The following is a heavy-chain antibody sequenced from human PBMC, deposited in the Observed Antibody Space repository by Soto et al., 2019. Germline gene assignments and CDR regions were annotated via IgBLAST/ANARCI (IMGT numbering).Heavy chain of an antibody. CDR3: ACSSSWYTKNYFDY. J-gene: IGHJ4*02. Sequence: GGSLRLSCAASGFTFGSHWMSWIRQAPGKGPEWVANIKQDGSEKCYVDSVKGRFTISRDNAKNSLYLQMNSLRAEDTAVYYCACSSSWYTKNYFDYWGQGPLVTGSS. D-gene: IGHD6-13*01. V-gene: IGHV3-7*01. CDR1: GFTFGSHW. CDR2: IKQDGSEK.